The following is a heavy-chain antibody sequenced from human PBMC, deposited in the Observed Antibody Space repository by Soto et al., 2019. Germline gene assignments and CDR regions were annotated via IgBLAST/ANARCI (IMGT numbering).Heavy chain of an antibody. Sequence: GGSLRLSCAASGFTFSSYAFSWVRQAPGKGLEWVSTISVSGHDTYYADSVKGRFTISRDNSRDTLYLEMNSLRAEDTALYYCAKFQVEGYHNYYGMDVWGQGTTVTVS. V-gene: IGHV3-23*01. CDR2: ISVSGHDT. CDR1: GFTFSSYA. CDR3: AKFQVEGYHNYYGMDV. J-gene: IGHJ6*02.